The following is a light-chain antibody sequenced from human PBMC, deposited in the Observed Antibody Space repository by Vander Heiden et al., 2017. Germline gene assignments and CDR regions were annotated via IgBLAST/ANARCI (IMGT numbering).Light chain of an antibody. J-gene: IGKJ2*01. CDR2: GAS. CDR1: QTVSSSY. CDR3: QQYGSSPLWA. V-gene: IGKV3-20*01. Sequence: DILLTQSPGTLSLSPGDRATLSFRASQTVSSSYLAWYQQKPGQAPRLVIYGASSRATGIPDRFSGSGSGTEFTLPISRLEPEDYAVYYCQQYGSSPLWAFGQGTKLEIK.